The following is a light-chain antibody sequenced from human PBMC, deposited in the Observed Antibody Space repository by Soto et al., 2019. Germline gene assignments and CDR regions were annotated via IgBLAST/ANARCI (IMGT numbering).Light chain of an antibody. CDR1: SSDVGGYNY. Sequence: QSALTQPASVSGSPGQSITISCTGTSSDVGGYNYVSWYQQHPGKAPKLMIYEVSNRPSGVSNRFSGSKSGNTASLTISGXXAXXXAXXYCSSYTSSSTHWVFGGGTKVTVL. J-gene: IGLJ3*02. CDR2: EVS. V-gene: IGLV2-14*01. CDR3: SSYTSSSTHWV.